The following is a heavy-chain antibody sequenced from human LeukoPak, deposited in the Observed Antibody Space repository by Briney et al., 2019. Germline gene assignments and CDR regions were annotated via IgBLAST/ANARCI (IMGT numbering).Heavy chain of an antibody. Sequence: PGGSLRLSCAASGFTFSRYAMSWVRQAPGKGLEWVAVISYDGSNKYYADSVKGRFTISRDNSKNTLYLQMNSLRAEDTAVYYCAKDAVRGVIITYWFDPWGQGTLVTVSS. CDR1: GFTFSRYA. J-gene: IGHJ5*02. D-gene: IGHD3-10*01. CDR3: AKDAVRGVIITYWFDP. V-gene: IGHV3-30*18. CDR2: ISYDGSNK.